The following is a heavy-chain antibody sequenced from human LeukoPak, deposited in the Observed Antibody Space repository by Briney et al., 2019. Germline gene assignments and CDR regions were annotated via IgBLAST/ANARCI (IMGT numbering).Heavy chain of an antibody. V-gene: IGHV1-8*03. Sequence: ASVKVSCKASGYTFTSYDINWVRQATGQGLEWMGWMNTNSGNTGYAQKFQGRVTVTRNTSISTAYMELSSLRSEDTAVYYCARGPQYYDFWSGYYYYYYYYMDVWGKGTTVTVSS. CDR2: MNTNSGNT. D-gene: IGHD3-3*01. CDR1: GYTFTSYD. CDR3: ARGPQYYDFWSGYYYYYYYYMDV. J-gene: IGHJ6*03.